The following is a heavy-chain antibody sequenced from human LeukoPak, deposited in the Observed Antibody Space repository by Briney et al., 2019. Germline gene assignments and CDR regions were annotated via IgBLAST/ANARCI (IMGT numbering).Heavy chain of an antibody. Sequence: GKSLRLSCAASGFAFSNYGMHWVRQAPGRGLEWVAVIWYDGSSKYYADSVRGRFTISRDNSKNTLFLQMSSLRAEDTAVYYCARAPYYDDYGDYWGQGTLVTVSS. D-gene: IGHD5-12*01. V-gene: IGHV3-33*01. CDR3: ARAPYYDDYGDY. CDR1: GFAFSNYG. CDR2: IWYDGSSK. J-gene: IGHJ4*02.